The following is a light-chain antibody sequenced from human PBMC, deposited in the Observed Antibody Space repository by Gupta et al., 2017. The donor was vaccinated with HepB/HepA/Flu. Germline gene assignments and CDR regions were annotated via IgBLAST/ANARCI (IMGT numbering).Light chain of an antibody. V-gene: IGKV6D-21*02. Sequence: IVLTQFLDFQPVTRKEKVTITCLASQSIGSSLHWNQQKPDQSPKLLIKYASQSISGVPSRFSGSGSVTYFTLTIKSLEAEDAAAYDCHQSSSLPQTFGQGTKVEIK. CDR2: YAS. J-gene: IGKJ1*01. CDR1: QSIGSS. CDR3: HQSSSLPQT.